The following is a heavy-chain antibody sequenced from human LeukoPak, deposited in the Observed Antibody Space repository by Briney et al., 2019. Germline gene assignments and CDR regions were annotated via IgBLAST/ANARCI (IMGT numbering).Heavy chain of an antibody. V-gene: IGHV4-59*12. CDR2: IYYSGST. D-gene: IGHD3-9*01. J-gene: IGHJ3*02. CDR3: ASGLRYFDWLPSRSAAFDI. CDR1: GGSISSYY. Sequence: PSETLSLTCTVSGGSISSYYWSWIRQPPGKGLEWIGYIYYSGSTNYNPSLKSRVTISVDTSKNQFSLKLSSVTAADTAVYYCASGLRYFDWLPSRSAAFDIWGQGTMVTVSS.